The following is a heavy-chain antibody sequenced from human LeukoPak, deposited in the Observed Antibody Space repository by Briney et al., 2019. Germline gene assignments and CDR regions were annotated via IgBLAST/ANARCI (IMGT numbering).Heavy chain of an antibody. D-gene: IGHD3-22*01. Sequence: GASVKVSCKASGFSFTSSAVQWVRQARGQRLEWIGWIVVGSDNTDYAQKFQERVTITRDMSTTTAYMELSSLRSEDTAVYYCVADIDYYDGSGYYKNFDYWGQGTLVTVSS. CDR2: IVVGSDNT. J-gene: IGHJ4*02. CDR3: VADIDYYDGSGYYKNFDY. V-gene: IGHV1-58*01. CDR1: GFSFTSSA.